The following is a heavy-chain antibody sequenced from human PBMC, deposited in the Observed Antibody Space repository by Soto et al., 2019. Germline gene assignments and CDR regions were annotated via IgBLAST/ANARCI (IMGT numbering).Heavy chain of an antibody. D-gene: IGHD2-21*01. CDR2: INHSGST. CDR3: ARGCGRNFGY. CDR1: GGSFSGYY. Sequence: QVQLQQWGAGLLKPSETLSLTCAVYGGSFSGYYWSWIRQPPGKGLEWIGEINHSGSTNYNPSLKSRVTISGDTSKNQCSLRLSSGTAADTAVYYCARGCGRNFGYWGQGTLVTVSS. J-gene: IGHJ4*02. V-gene: IGHV4-34*01.